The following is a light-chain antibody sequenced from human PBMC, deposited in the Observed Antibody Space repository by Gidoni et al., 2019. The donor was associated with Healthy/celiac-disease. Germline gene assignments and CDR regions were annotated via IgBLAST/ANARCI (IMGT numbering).Light chain of an antibody. CDR2: AAS. J-gene: IGKJ1*01. CDR1: QSISSY. V-gene: IGKV1-39*01. CDR3: QPSYSTPWP. Sequence: DIQMTQSPSSLSASVGDRVTITCRASQSISSYLNWYQQKPGKAPKLLIYAASSLQSGVPSRFSGSGSGTDFPLTISSLQPEDFATYYCQPSYSTPWPFGQGTKVEIK.